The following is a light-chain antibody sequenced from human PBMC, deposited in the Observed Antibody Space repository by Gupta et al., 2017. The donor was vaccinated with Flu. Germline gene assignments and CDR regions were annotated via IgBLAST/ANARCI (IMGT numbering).Light chain of an antibody. CDR1: QSLTSW. CDR2: KAS. J-gene: IGKJ4*01. V-gene: IGKV1-5*03. Sequence: PSSLSAYVGDRVTITCRASQSLTSWLAWYQQKPGKAPKLLIYKASNLESGDPSRFSGSGSGTEFTLTISSLQPDDFATYYCQQDDSSSLTFGRGTKVEIK. CDR3: QQDDSSSLT.